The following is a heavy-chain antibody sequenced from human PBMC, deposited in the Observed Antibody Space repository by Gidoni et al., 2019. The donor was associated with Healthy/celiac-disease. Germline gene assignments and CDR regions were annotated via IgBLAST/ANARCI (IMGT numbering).Heavy chain of an antibody. V-gene: IGHV3-11*01. CDR1: GFTFSDYY. J-gene: IGHJ6*02. Sequence: QVQLVESGGGLVKPGGSLRLSCAASGFTFSDYYMSWIRQAPGKGLEWVSYISSSGSTIYYADSVKGRFTISRDNAKNSLYLQMNSLRAEDTAVYYCARGYCSGGSCYLGGFRYYYYGMDVWGQGTTVTVSS. CDR2: ISSSGSTI. D-gene: IGHD2-15*01. CDR3: ARGYCSGGSCYLGGFRYYYYGMDV.